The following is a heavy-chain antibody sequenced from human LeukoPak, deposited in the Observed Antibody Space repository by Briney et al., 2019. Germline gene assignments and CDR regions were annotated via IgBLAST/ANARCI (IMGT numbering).Heavy chain of an antibody. J-gene: IGHJ4*02. CDR3: VYCYGYYYFDY. CDR2: INHSGST. D-gene: IGHD5-18*01. V-gene: IGHV4-34*01. Sequence: SETLSLTCAVYGGSFSGYYWSWIRQPPGKGLEWIGEINHSGSTNYNPSLKSRVTISVDTSKNQFSLKLSSVTAADTAVYYCVYCYGYYYFDYWGQGTLVTVSS. CDR1: GGSFSGYY.